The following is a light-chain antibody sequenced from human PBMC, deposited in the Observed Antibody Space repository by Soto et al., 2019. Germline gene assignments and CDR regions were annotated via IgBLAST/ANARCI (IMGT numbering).Light chain of an antibody. J-gene: IGKJ2*01. CDR1: QDIITW. V-gene: IGKV1-12*01. CDR3: KQNNSAPYT. CDR2: AAS. Sequence: DIQMTQSPSSVSASVGDRVTITCRASQDIITWLTWYQQKPGKAPKSLIYAASSLQTGVPTRFSGSGSGTEFSLTISSLQPEDFATYYCKQNNSAPYTFGQGTKLENK.